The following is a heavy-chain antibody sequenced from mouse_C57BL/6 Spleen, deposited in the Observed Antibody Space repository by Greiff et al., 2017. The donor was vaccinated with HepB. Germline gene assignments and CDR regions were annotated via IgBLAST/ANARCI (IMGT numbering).Heavy chain of an antibody. CDR3: TRWYYGSFHYFDY. Sequence: VQLQQSGPELVKPGASVKLSCKASGYTFTSYDINWVKQRPGQGLEWIGWIYPRDGSTKYNEKFKGKATLTVDTSSSTAYMELHSLTSEDSAVYFCTRWYYGSFHYFDYWGKGTTLTVSS. V-gene: IGHV1-85*01. CDR2: IYPRDGST. J-gene: IGHJ2*01. D-gene: IGHD1-1*01. CDR1: GYTFTSYD.